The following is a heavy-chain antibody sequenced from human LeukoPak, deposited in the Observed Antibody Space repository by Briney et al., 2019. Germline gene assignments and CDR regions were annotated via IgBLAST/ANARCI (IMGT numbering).Heavy chain of an antibody. CDR2: IRYDGSNK. V-gene: IGHV3-30*02. CDR3: ARVFTWNYEDFDY. J-gene: IGHJ4*02. Sequence: GGSLRLSCAASGFTFSSYGMHWVRQAPGKGLEWVAFIRYDGSNKYYADSVKGRFTISRDNSKNTLYLQMNSLRAEDTAVYYCARVFTWNYEDFDYWGQGTLVTVSS. D-gene: IGHD1-7*01. CDR1: GFTFSSYG.